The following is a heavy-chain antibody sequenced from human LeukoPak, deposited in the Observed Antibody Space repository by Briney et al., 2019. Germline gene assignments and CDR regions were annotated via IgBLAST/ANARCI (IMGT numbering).Heavy chain of an antibody. J-gene: IGHJ5*02. V-gene: IGHV4-34*01. Sequence: SETLSLTCAVYGGSFSGYYWSWIRQPPGKGLEWIGEINHSGSTNYNPSLKSRVTISVDTSKNQFSLKLSSVTAADTAVYYCAGVFKALRELLRSDWFDPWGQGTLVTVSS. CDR1: GGSFSGYY. CDR3: AGVFKALRELLRSDWFDP. D-gene: IGHD3-10*01. CDR2: INHSGST.